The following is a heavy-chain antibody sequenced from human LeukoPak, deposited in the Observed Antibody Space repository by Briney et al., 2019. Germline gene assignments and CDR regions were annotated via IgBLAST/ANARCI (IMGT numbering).Heavy chain of an antibody. CDR2: INHSGST. J-gene: IGHJ4*02. Sequence: SETPSLTCAVYGGSFSGYYWSWIRQPPGKGLEWIGEINHSGSTNYNPSLKSRVTISVDTSKNQFSLKLSSVTAADTAVYYCARGSTMSRLFDYWGQGTLVTVSS. D-gene: IGHD3-22*01. V-gene: IGHV4-34*01. CDR1: GGSFSGYY. CDR3: ARGSTMSRLFDY.